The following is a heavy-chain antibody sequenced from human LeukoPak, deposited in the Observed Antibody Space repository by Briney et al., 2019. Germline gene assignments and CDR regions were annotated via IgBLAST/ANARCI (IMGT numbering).Heavy chain of an antibody. D-gene: IGHD5-18*01. CDR1: GVSVSSGSYY. J-gene: IGHJ5*02. CDR3: ARDIEGAAKDWFDP. Sequence: SETLSLTCTVSGVSVSSGSYYWSWIRQPPGKGLEWIGYIYYSGSTNYNPSLKSRVTISVDASKNQFSLKLSSVTAADTAVYYCARDIEGAAKDWFDPWGQGTLVTVSS. CDR2: IYYSGST. V-gene: IGHV4-61*01.